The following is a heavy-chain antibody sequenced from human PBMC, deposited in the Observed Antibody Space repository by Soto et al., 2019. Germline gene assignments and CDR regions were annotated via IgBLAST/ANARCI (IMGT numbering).Heavy chain of an antibody. Sequence: GESLKISCKGSGYSFTSYWIGWVRQMPGKGLEWMGIIYPGDSDTRYSPSFQGQVTISADKSISTAYLQWSSLKASDTAMYYCATGYSSSWDYYYMDVWGKGTTVTSP. CDR1: GYSFTSYW. CDR2: IYPGDSDT. CDR3: ATGYSSSWDYYYMDV. D-gene: IGHD6-13*01. V-gene: IGHV5-51*01. J-gene: IGHJ6*03.